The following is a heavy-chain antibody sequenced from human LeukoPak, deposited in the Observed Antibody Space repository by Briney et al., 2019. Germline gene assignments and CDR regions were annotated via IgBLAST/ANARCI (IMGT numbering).Heavy chain of an antibody. Sequence: ETLSLTCSVSGGSISSYYWSWIRQPPGKGLEWIGYIYDSVFTKYNPSLKSRVTISVDTSKNQFSLRLSSVTAADTAVYYCARGKTWIQLWFDYWGQGTLVTVSS. CDR2: IYDSVFT. CDR3: ARGKTWIQLWFDY. CDR1: GGSISSYY. J-gene: IGHJ5*01. V-gene: IGHV4-59*08. D-gene: IGHD5-18*01.